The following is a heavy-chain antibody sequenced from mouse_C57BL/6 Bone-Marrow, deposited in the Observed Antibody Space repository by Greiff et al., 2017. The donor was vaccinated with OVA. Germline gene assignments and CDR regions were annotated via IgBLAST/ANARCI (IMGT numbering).Heavy chain of an antibody. J-gene: IGHJ4*01. D-gene: IGHD1-1*01. CDR1: GFTFSDYG. CDR3: ARRGPTVVAPNYAMDY. CDR2: ISSGSSTI. Sequence: EVKLEESGGGLVKPGGSLKLSCAASGFTFSDYGMHWVRQAPEKGLEWVAYISSGSSTIYYADTVKGRFTISRDNAKNTLFLQMTSLRSEDTAMYYCARRGPTVVAPNYAMDYWGQGTSVTVSS. V-gene: IGHV5-17*01.